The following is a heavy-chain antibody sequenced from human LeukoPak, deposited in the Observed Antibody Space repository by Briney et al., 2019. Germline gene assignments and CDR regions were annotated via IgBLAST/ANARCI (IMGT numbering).Heavy chain of an antibody. CDR2: IYYSGST. CDR1: GGSISSYY. J-gene: IGHJ4*02. D-gene: IGHD1-26*01. V-gene: IGHV4-59*01. CDR3: ARVGGTVQRFDY. Sequence: SETLSLTRTVSGGSISSYYWSWIRQPPGKGLEWIGYIYYSGSTNYNPSLKSRVTISVDTSKNQFSLKLSSVTAADTAVYYCARVGGTVQRFDYWGQGTLVTVSS.